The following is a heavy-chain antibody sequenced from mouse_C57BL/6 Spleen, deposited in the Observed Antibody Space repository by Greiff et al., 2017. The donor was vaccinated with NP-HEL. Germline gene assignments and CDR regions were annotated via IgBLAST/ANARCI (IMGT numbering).Heavy chain of an antibody. CDR2: IYPGDGDT. CDR3: ASESNSWYFDV. J-gene: IGHJ1*03. CDR1: GYAFSSSW. Sequence: VQLQQSGPELVKPGASVKISCKASGYAFSSSWMNWVKQRPGKGLEWIGRIYPGDGDTNYNGKFKGKATLTADKSSSTAYMQLSSLTSEDSAVYFCASESNSWYFDVWGTRTTVTVSS. D-gene: IGHD2-5*01. V-gene: IGHV1-82*01.